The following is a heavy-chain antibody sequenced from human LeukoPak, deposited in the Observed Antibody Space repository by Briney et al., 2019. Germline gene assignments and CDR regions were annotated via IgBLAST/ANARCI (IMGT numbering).Heavy chain of an antibody. CDR3: ARAGQQLFYGMDV. CDR1: GFTFSSYT. J-gene: IGHJ6*02. D-gene: IGHD6-13*01. Sequence: PGGSLRLSCAASGFTFSSYTMNWVRQAPGKGLEWVSSISASGNYIYYTDSLKGRFTISRDNAKNSLYLQMNSLRAEDTAVYYCARAGQQLFYGMDVWGQGTMVTVSS. CDR2: ISASGNYI. V-gene: IGHV3-21*01.